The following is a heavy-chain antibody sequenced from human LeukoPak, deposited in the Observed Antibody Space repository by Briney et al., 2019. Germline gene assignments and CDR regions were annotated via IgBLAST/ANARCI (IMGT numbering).Heavy chain of an antibody. CDR1: GFTFIDYD. Sequence: GGSLRLSCAASGFTFIDYDMHWVRQVVGKGLEWVSAIGIRGDTHYSGSVKGRFTISRENAESSLYLQMNSLRAEDTAVYYCARGGIQVSGIDEFDYWGQGTLVTVSS. V-gene: IGHV3-13*01. CDR3: ARGGIQVSGIDEFDY. D-gene: IGHD6-19*01. J-gene: IGHJ4*02. CDR2: IGIRGDT.